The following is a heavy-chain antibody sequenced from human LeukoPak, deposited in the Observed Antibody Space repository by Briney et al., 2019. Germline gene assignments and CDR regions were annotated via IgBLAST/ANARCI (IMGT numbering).Heavy chain of an antibody. Sequence: ASVKVSCKASGYTFTSYYMRWVRQAPGQGLEWMGIINPSGGSTSYAQKFQGRVTMTRDMSTSTVYMELSSLRSEDTAVYYCASPYYYDSSGYHPPGDAFDIWGQGTMVTVSS. CDR3: ASPYYYDSSGYHPPGDAFDI. J-gene: IGHJ3*02. CDR2: INPSGGST. V-gene: IGHV1-46*01. D-gene: IGHD3-22*01. CDR1: GYTFTSYY.